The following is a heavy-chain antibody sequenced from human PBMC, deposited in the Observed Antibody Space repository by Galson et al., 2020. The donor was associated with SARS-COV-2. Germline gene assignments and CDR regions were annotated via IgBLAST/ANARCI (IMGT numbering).Heavy chain of an antibody. V-gene: IGHV4-31*03. CDR1: GGSISSGGYY. Sequence: ETSETLSLTCTVSGGSISSGGYYWSWIRQHPGKGLEWIGYIYYSGSTYYNPSLKSRVTISVDTSKNQFSLKLSSVTAADTAVYYCARAPITMIVVVDAFDIWGQGTMVTVS. CDR3: ARAPITMIVVVDAFDI. CDR2: IYYSGST. D-gene: IGHD3-22*01. J-gene: IGHJ3*02.